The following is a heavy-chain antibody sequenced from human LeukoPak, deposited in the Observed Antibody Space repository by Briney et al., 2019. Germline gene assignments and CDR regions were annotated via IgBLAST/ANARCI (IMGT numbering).Heavy chain of an antibody. J-gene: IGHJ4*02. CDR1: GGSFSGYY. Sequence: PSETLSLTCAVYGGSFSGYYWSWIRQPPGKGLEWIGEINHSGSTNYNPSLKSRVTISVDTSKNQFSLKLSSVTAADTAVYYCASRTLLTLYYFDYWGQGTLVTVSS. D-gene: IGHD1-1*01. CDR3: ASRTLLTLYYFDY. V-gene: IGHV4-34*01. CDR2: INHSGST.